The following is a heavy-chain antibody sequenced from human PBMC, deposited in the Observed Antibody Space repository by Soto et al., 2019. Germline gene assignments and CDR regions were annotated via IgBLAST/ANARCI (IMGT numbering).Heavy chain of an antibody. CDR2: IIPIFGTA. V-gene: IGHV1-69*06. Sequence: VASVKVSCKASGGTFSSYAISWVRQAPGEGLEWMGGIIPIFGTANYAQKFQGRVTITADKSTSTAYMELSSLRSEDTAVYYCARTIYGDYEGNYYYYGMDVWGQGTMVTVSS. CDR1: GGTFSSYA. J-gene: IGHJ6*02. D-gene: IGHD4-17*01. CDR3: ARTIYGDYEGNYYYYGMDV.